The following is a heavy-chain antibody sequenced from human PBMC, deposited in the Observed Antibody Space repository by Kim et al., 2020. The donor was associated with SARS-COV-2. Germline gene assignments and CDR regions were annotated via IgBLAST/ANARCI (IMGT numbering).Heavy chain of an antibody. D-gene: IGHD5-12*01. CDR1: GGSFSGYY. CDR2: INHSGST. V-gene: IGHV4-34*01. J-gene: IGHJ4*02. Sequence: SETLSLTCAVYGGSFSGYYWSWIRQPPGKGLEWIGEINHSGSTNYNPSLKSRVTISVDTSKNQFSLKLSSVTAADTAVYYCARGTRRDGYNSSFDYWGQGTLVTVSS. CDR3: ARGTRRDGYNSSFDY.